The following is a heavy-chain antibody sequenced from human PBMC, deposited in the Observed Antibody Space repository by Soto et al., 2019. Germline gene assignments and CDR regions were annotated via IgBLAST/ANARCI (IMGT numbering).Heavy chain of an antibody. CDR3: ARMNYESRDDAFDI. Sequence: ASVKVSCKASGYTFTGYYMHWVRPAPGQGLEWMGWINPNSGGTNYAQKFQGRVTMTRDTSISTAYMELRRLRSDDTAVYYCARMNYESRDDAFDIGGQGTMVTVSS. CDR1: GYTFTGYY. J-gene: IGHJ3*02. D-gene: IGHD3-22*01. V-gene: IGHV1-2*02. CDR2: INPNSGGT.